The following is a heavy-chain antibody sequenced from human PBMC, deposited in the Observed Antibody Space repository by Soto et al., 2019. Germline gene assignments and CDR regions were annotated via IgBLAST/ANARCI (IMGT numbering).Heavy chain of an antibody. D-gene: IGHD6-19*01. CDR3: ARGVRIAVAGPSSGAKNRQYYFDY. CDR2: INHSGST. V-gene: IGHV4-34*01. J-gene: IGHJ4*02. CDR1: GGSFSGYY. Sequence: ASETLSLTCAVYGGSFSGYYWSWIRQPPGKGLEWIGEINHSGSTNYNPSLKSRVTISVDTSKNQFSLKLSSVTAADTAVYYCARGVRIAVAGPSSGAKNRQYYFDYWGQGTLVTVSS.